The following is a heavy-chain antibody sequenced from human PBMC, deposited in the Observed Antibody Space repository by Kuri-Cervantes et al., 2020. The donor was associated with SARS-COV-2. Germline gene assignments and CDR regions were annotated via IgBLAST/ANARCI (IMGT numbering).Heavy chain of an antibody. CDR3: YCAPREGFDS. CDR1: ESTFPNYD. V-gene: IGHV1-8*01. D-gene: IGHD2-21*01. Sequence: ASVKVSCKAPESTFPNYDINWVRQATGQGLEWMGMVKTDSGNTLYAQIFQGRVTMTRDTSTSTVYMELSSLTSEDPAIYYCYCAPREGFDSWGQGTLVTVSS. J-gene: IGHJ4*02. CDR2: VKTDSGNT.